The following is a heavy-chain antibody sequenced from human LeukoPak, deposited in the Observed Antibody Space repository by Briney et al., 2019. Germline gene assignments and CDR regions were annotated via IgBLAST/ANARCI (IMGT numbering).Heavy chain of an antibody. Sequence: GGSLRLSCAASRFTFSDYYMSWIRQAPGKGLEWVSYISSSGSTIYYADSVKGRFTISRDNAKNLLSLQMNSLRAEDTAVYYCARDLGLGLNYYYGMDVWGQGTTVTVSS. D-gene: IGHD3/OR15-3a*01. J-gene: IGHJ6*02. CDR2: ISSSGSTI. CDR1: RFTFSDYY. V-gene: IGHV3-11*01. CDR3: ARDLGLGLNYYYGMDV.